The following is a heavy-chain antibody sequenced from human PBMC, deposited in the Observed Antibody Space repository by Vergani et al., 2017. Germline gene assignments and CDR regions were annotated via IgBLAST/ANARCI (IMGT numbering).Heavy chain of an antibody. CDR1: GYTFTSYA. CDR2: FNTGNGNT. CDR3: ARDGPMLRSP. D-gene: IGHD4-17*01. J-gene: IGHJ5*02. V-gene: IGHV1-3*04. Sequence: QVQLVQSGAEVKKPGASVKVSCKASGYTFTSYAMHWVRQAPGQRLEWMGWFNTGNGNTKYSQKFQGRVTITRDTSASTAYMELRSLRSDDTAVYYCARDGPMLRSPWGQGTLVTVSS.